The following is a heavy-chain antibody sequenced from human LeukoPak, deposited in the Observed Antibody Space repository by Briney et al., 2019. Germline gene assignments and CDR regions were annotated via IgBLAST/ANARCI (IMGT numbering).Heavy chain of an antibody. CDR3: ARDPRTVTKLDDAFDI. CDR2: MNPNSGNT. V-gene: IGHV1-8*01. Sequence: ASVKVSCKASGYTFTSYDINWVRQATGQGLEWMGWMNPNSGNTGYAQKFQGRVTMTRNTSISTAYMELSSLRSEDTAVYYCARDPRTVTKLDDAFDIWGQGTMVTVSS. CDR1: GYTFTSYD. J-gene: IGHJ3*02. D-gene: IGHD4-17*01.